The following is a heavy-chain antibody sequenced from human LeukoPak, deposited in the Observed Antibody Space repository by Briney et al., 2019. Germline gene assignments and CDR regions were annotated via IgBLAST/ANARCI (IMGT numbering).Heavy chain of an antibody. Sequence: PSETLSLTCAVSGGSISSGGYSWSWIRQPPGKGLEWIGYIYYSGSTYYNPSLKSRATISVDTSKNQFSLKLSSVTAADTAVYYCARAEFSSGDFDYWGQGTLVTVSS. CDR2: IYYSGST. J-gene: IGHJ4*02. D-gene: IGHD6-19*01. CDR1: GGSISSGGYS. CDR3: ARAEFSSGDFDY. V-gene: IGHV4-30-4*07.